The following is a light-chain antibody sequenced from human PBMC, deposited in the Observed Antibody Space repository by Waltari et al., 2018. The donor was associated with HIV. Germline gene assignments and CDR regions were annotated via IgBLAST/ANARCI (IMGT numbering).Light chain of an antibody. V-gene: IGLV3-21*02. CDR2: DDS. CDR1: TIGTKS. Sequence: SYVLTQSPSVSVAPGQTARITCWGNTIGTKSVHWYRQKPGQAPVLVGYDDSDRPSGSPGRFSGSNSGNAATLTISKVEVGDEADYCCQVWDSTSDHLWVFGGGSRLTVL. J-gene: IGLJ3*02. CDR3: QVWDSTSDHLWV.